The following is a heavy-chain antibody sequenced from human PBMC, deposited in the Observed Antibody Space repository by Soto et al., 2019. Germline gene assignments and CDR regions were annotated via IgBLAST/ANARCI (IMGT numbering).Heavy chain of an antibody. D-gene: IGHD6-13*01. Sequence: QVQLQESGPGLVKPSGTLSLTCAVSGGSISSSNWWSWVRQPPGKGLEWIGEIYHSGSTNYNPSPKSRVTISVDKSKNQFSLKLSSVTAADTAVYYCARGKRRGIAAAGSDAFDIWGQGTMVTVSS. V-gene: IGHV4-4*02. CDR2: IYHSGST. CDR3: ARGKRRGIAAAGSDAFDI. CDR1: GGSISSSNW. J-gene: IGHJ3*02.